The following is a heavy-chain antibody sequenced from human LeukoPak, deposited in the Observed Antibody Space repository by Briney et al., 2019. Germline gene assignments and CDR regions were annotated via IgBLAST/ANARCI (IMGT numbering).Heavy chain of an antibody. D-gene: IGHD3-10*01. CDR3: AREGNYYGSGSYPPLGAYDI. J-gene: IGHJ3*02. Sequence: GASVKVSCKASGYTFTGYYMHWVRQAPGQGLEWMGWINPNSGGTNYAQKFQGRVTMTRDTSISTAYMELSRLRSDDTAVYYCAREGNYYGSGSYPPLGAYDIWGQGTMVTVSS. V-gene: IGHV1-2*02. CDR1: GYTFTGYY. CDR2: INPNSGGT.